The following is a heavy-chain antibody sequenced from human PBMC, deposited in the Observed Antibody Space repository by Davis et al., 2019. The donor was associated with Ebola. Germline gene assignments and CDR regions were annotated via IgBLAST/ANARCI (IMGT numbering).Heavy chain of an antibody. J-gene: IGHJ4*02. CDR3: ARDRFSGSFDY. V-gene: IGHV3-30*04. CDR2: ISYDGSNK. CDR1: GFTFSSYA. D-gene: IGHD3-3*01. Sequence: GGSLTLSCAASGFTFSSYAMHWVRQAPGKGLEWVAVISYDGSNKYYADSVKGRFTISRDNSKNTLYLQMNSLRAEDTAVYYCARDRFSGSFDYWGQGTLVTVSS.